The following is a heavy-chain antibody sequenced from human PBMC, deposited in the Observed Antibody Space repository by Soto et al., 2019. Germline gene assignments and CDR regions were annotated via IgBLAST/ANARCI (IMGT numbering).Heavy chain of an antibody. CDR3: ARVTMVIRDSDHFGVDV. CDR2: ISHSGTT. D-gene: IGHD4-17*01. J-gene: IGHJ6*02. CDR1: VFPIISPYS. V-gene: IGHV4-38-2*02. Sequence: SEALSVACLVSVFPIISPYSWGWIRRPPGKGLEWIGSISHSGTTSYSPSLKSRVSISVDTSKNQVSLKLTSVTAADTAVYFCARVTMVIRDSDHFGVDVWGHGTTVTVSS.